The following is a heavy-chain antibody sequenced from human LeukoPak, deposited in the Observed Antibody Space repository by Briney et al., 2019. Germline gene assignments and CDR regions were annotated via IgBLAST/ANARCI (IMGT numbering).Heavy chain of an antibody. D-gene: IGHD3-16*01. J-gene: IGHJ5*02. Sequence: SETLSLTCTVSGGSISSNYYWGWFRQPPGKGLEWIGSIHYGGITYYNPSLKSRVTISVDTSKNHFSLNLSSVTAADTAVYYCARHRPGERRFDPWGQGTLVTVSS. V-gene: IGHV4-39*01. CDR3: ARHRPGERRFDP. CDR2: IHYGGIT. CDR1: GGSISSNYY.